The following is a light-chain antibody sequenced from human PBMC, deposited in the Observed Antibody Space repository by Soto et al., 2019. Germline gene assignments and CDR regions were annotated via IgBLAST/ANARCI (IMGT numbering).Light chain of an antibody. J-gene: IGKJ1*01. CDR2: DAS. CDR1: QSVSSRS. CDR3: QQYGSSPRT. Sequence: EIVLTHSPGTLSLSPGERATLSCRASQSVSSRSLAWYQQKPGQAPRLLIYDASTRATGIPDRFSGSGSGTDFTLTISRLEPEDFAVYYCQQYGSSPRTFGQGTKVDIK. V-gene: IGKV3-20*01.